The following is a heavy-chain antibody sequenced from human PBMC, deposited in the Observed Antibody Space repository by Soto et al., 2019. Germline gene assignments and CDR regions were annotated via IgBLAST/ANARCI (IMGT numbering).Heavy chain of an antibody. D-gene: IGHD1-26*01. V-gene: IGHV4-4*02. Sequence: QVQLQESGPGLVKPSGTLSLTCAVFGGSISNSNWWTWVRQPPGKGLDWIGEIFHSGRTNYNSSLMGRVIISVDKANNQFTLKLSSVTAADTAVYYCAHRPIVGAAIWGQGSLVTVSS. CDR3: AHRPIVGAAI. CDR2: IFHSGRT. J-gene: IGHJ4*02. CDR1: GGSISNSNW.